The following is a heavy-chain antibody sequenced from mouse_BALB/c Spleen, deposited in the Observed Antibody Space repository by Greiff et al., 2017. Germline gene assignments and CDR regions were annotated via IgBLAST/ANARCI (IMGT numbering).Heavy chain of an antibody. CDR1: GFTFSGFG. CDR2: ISSGSSTI. Sequence: DVHLVESGGGLVQPGGSRKLSCAASGFTFSGFGMHWVRQAPEKGLEWVAYISSGSSTIYYADTVKGRFTISRDNPKNTLFLQMTSLRSEDTAMYYCARSDRYEAWLAYWGQGTQVTVSA. D-gene: IGHD2-14*01. J-gene: IGHJ3*01. CDR3: ARSDRYEAWLAY. V-gene: IGHV5-17*02.